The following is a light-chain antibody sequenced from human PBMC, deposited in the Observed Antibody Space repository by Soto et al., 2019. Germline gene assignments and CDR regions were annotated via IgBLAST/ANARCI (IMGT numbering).Light chain of an antibody. V-gene: IGLV2-14*03. CDR2: DVT. CDR1: SSDIGGYNY. CDR3: SSYGASSTL. J-gene: IGLJ2*01. Sequence: QSALTQPASVSGSPGQSITISCTGSSSDIGGYNYVSWYQQHPGKAPKLLIYDVTYRPSGISDRFSGSKSGNTASLTISGXQPDDEADYYCSSYGASSTLFGGGTKLTVL.